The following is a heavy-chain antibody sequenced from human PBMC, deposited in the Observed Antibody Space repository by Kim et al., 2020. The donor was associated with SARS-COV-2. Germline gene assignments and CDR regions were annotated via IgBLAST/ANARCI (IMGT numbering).Heavy chain of an antibody. J-gene: IGHJ3*02. Sequence: ASVKVSCKASGYTFTSYGISWVRQAPGQGLEWMGWISAYNGNTNYAQKLQGRVTMTTDTSTSTAYMELRSLRSDDTAVYYCARPTMVRGELDAFDIWGQGTMVTVSS. D-gene: IGHD3-10*01. CDR3: ARPTMVRGELDAFDI. CDR1: GYTFTSYG. CDR2: ISAYNGNT. V-gene: IGHV1-18*01.